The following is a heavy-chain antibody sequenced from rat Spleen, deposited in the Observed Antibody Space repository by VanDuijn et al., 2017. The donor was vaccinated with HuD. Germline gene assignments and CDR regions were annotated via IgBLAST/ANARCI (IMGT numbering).Heavy chain of an antibody. CDR2: MWSGGST. D-gene: IGHD1-10*01. V-gene: IGHV2S63*01. CDR3: TRPNNPYWYFDF. J-gene: IGHJ1*01. CDR1: GFSLTDYS. Sequence: EVQLKESGPGLVQPSQTLSLTCTVSGFSLTDYSVHWVRQPPGKGLEWMGVMWSGGSTAYHSALKSRLSISRDTTKSQVFLKMNSLQTEDTASYFCTRPNNPYWYFDFWGPGTMVTVSS.